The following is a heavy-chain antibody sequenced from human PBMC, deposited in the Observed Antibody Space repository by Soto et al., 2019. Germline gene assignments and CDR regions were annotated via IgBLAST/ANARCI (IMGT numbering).Heavy chain of an antibody. V-gene: IGHV3-21*01. CDR2: ISSSSSYI. CDR3: ARDSVPLAFDI. Sequence: EGSLRLSCAASGFTFSSYSMNWVRQAPGKGLEWVSSISSSSSYIYYADSVKGRFTISRDNAKNSLYLQMNSLRAEDTAVYYCARDSVPLAFDIWGQGTMVTVSS. J-gene: IGHJ3*02. CDR1: GFTFSSYS. D-gene: IGHD2-2*01.